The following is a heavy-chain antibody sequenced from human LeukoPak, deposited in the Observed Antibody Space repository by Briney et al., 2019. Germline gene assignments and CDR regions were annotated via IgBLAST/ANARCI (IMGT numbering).Heavy chain of an antibody. J-gene: IGHJ4*02. CDR1: GYTFTSYA. D-gene: IGHD2-15*01. CDR3: ARDGVGCSGGSCYHYFDY. Sequence: ASVKVSCKASGYTFTSYAMHWVRQAPGQRLEWMGWINAGNGNTKYSQKFQGRVTITRDTSASTAYMELSSLRSEDTAVYYCARDGVGCSGGSCYHYFDYWGQGTLVSVSS. CDR2: INAGNGNT. V-gene: IGHV1-3*01.